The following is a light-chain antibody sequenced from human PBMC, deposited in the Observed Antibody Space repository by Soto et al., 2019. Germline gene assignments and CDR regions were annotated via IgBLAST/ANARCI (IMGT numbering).Light chain of an antibody. CDR2: DAS. CDR1: QSVGTW. Sequence: DIQMTQSPSTLSASGGGRVTITCRASQSVGTWVAWYQQKPGKAPKLLIYDASSLESGVPSRFSGSGSGTEFTLTISSLQPDDFATYYCQQYNSYSRTFGQGTKVDIK. J-gene: IGKJ1*01. V-gene: IGKV1-5*01. CDR3: QQYNSYSRT.